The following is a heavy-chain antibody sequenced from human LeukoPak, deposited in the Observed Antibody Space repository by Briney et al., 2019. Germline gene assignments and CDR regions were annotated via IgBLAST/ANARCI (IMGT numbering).Heavy chain of an antibody. CDR1: GFTFSSYA. CDR3: ASPKGITMVRGVITKAPFDY. J-gene: IGHJ4*02. CDR2: ISYVGSNK. V-gene: IGHV3-30*04. Sequence: PLRLSCAASGFTFSSYAIHWVGPAPPKGLPWVAVISYVGSNKYYADSVKGRFTISRDNSKNTLYLQMNSLRAEDTAVYYCASPKGITMVRGVITKAPFDYWGQGTLVTVSS. D-gene: IGHD3-10*01.